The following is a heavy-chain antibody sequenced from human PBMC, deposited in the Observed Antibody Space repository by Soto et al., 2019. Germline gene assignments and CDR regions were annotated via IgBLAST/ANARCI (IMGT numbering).Heavy chain of an antibody. Sequence: GASVKVSCKASGYTFTGYYMHWVRQAPGQGLEWMGWINPNSGGTNYAQKFQGWVTMTRDTSISAAYMELSRLRSDDTAVYYCARGGADSSSNYYYGTDVWGQGTTVTVSS. CDR2: INPNSGGT. J-gene: IGHJ6*02. D-gene: IGHD6-6*01. V-gene: IGHV1-2*04. CDR1: GYTFTGYY. CDR3: ARGGADSSSNYYYGTDV.